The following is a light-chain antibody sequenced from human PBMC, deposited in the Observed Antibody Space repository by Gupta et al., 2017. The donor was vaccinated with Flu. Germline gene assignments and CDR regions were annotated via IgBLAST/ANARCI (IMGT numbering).Light chain of an antibody. Sequence: GDRVTITCRASQGSSIWLAWYQQKPGKAPNLLISRASSLQSGAPSRFSGSGSGTEFTLTISSLQPDDFATYYCQQYTRYPWTFGQGTKVEIK. V-gene: IGKV1-5*03. CDR3: QQYTRYPWT. CDR2: RAS. CDR1: QGSSIW. J-gene: IGKJ1*01.